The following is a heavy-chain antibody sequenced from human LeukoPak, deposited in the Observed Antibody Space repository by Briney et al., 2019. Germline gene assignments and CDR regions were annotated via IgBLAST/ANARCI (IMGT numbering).Heavy chain of an antibody. CDR2: ISGSGGST. CDR1: GFTFSSYA. J-gene: IGHJ4*02. Sequence: GGSLRLSCAAPGFTFSSYAMSWVRQAPGKGLEWVSAISGSGGSTYYADSVKGRFTISRGNSKNTLYLQMNSLRAEDTAVYYCARILYSSGPDYWGQGTLVTVSS. V-gene: IGHV3-23*01. CDR3: ARILYSSGPDY. D-gene: IGHD6-19*01.